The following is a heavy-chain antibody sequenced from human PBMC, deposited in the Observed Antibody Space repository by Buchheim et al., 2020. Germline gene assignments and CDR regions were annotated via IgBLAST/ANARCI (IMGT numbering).Heavy chain of an antibody. CDR2: ISGSGGRT. Sequence: EVQLLESGGGLVQPGGSLRLSCAASGFTFSSYAMSWVRQAPGKGLEWVSAISGSGGRTYYADSVKGRFTISRDNSKHTLYLQMNSLRAEDTAVYYCAKGADYYDSSGYYYYYYMDVWGKGTT. CDR1: GFTFSSYA. D-gene: IGHD3-22*01. J-gene: IGHJ6*03. CDR3: AKGADYYDSSGYYYYYYMDV. V-gene: IGHV3-23*01.